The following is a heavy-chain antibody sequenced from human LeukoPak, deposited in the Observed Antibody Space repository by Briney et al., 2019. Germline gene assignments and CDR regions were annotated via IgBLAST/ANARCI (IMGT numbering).Heavy chain of an antibody. Sequence: GGSLRLSCAASGFTFSSYWMHWVRQAPGKGLVWVSRINSDGSSTSYADSVKGRLTISRDNAKNSLYLQMNSLRAEDTALYYCAKDSRVQIYYDSSRGAFDIWGQGTMVTVSS. D-gene: IGHD3-22*01. V-gene: IGHV3-74*01. J-gene: IGHJ3*02. CDR1: GFTFSSYW. CDR2: INSDGSST. CDR3: AKDSRVQIYYDSSRGAFDI.